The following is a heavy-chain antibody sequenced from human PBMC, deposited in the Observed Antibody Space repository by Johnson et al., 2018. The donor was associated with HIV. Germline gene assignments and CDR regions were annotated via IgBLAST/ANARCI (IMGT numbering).Heavy chain of an antibody. CDR3: ARERSLVRGVMPGAFDI. V-gene: IGHV3-20*04. D-gene: IGHD3-10*01. CDR2: INWNGGST. J-gene: IGHJ3*02. Sequence: MLLVESGGGVVRPGGSLRLSCAASGFTFDDYGMSWVRQAPGKGLEWVSGINWNGGSTGYADSVKGRFTISRDNAKNSLYLHMNTLRAEDTALYYCARERSLVRGVMPGAFDIWGQGTMVTVSS. CDR1: GFTFDDYG.